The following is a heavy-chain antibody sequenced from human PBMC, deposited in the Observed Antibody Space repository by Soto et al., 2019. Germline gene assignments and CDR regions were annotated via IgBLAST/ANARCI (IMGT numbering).Heavy chain of an antibody. V-gene: IGHV4-39*01. CDR1: GGSISSSSYY. D-gene: IGHD2-2*01. Sequence: SETLSLTCTVSGGSISSSSYYWGWIRQPPGKGLEWIGSIYYSGSTYYNPSLKSRVTISVDTSKNQFSLKLSSVTAADTAVYYCARLRVGSSTGYYYYYGMDVWGQGTTATVYS. CDR2: IYYSGST. CDR3: ARLRVGSSTGYYYYYGMDV. J-gene: IGHJ6*02.